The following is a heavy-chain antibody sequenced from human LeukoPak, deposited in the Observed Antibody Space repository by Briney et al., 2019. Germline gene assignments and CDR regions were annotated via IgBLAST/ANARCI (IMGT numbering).Heavy chain of an antibody. J-gene: IGHJ4*02. Sequence: ASVKVSCKASGYTFTGYYMHWVRQAPGQGLEWMGWINPNSGGTNYEQNFQGRVTMTRATSISTAYMELSRLRSDDTAVYCCARGDILTGYFSDYWGQGTLATVSS. V-gene: IGHV1-2*02. CDR3: ARGDILTGYFSDY. CDR2: INPNSGGT. CDR1: GYTFTGYY. D-gene: IGHD3-9*01.